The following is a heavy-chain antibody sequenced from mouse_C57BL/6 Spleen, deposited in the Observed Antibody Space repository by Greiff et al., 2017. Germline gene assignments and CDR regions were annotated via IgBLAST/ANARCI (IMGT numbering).Heavy chain of an antibody. CDR2: IYPGDGDT. J-gene: IGHJ2*01. CDR3: ARFGYDTGYYFDY. Sequence: QVQLKESGAELVKPGASVKISCKASGYAFSSYWMNWVKQRPGKGLEWIGQIYPGDGDTNYNGKFKGKATLTADKSSSTAYMQLSSLTSEDSAVYVCARFGYDTGYYFDYWGQGTTLTVSS. V-gene: IGHV1-80*01. CDR1: GYAFSSYW. D-gene: IGHD2-2*01.